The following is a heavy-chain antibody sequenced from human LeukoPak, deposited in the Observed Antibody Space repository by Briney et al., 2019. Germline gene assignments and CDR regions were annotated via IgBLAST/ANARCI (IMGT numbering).Heavy chain of an antibody. V-gene: IGHV5-51*01. CDR3: ARRAGRAATRDAFDI. D-gene: IGHD2-15*01. J-gene: IGHJ3*02. CDR1: GYSFTSYW. Sequence: GESLKISCKGSGYSFTSYWIGWVRQMPGKGLEWMGIIYPGDSDTRYSPSFQGQVTISADKSISTAYLQWSSLKASDTAMYYCARRAGRAATRDAFDIWGQGTMVTVSS. CDR2: IYPGDSDT.